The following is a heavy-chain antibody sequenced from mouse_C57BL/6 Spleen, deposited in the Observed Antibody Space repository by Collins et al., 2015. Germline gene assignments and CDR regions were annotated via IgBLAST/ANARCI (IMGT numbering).Heavy chain of an antibody. V-gene: IGHV1-52*01. CDR2: IDPSDSET. CDR1: GYTFTSYW. D-gene: IGHD3-2*02. Sequence: QVQLQQPGAELVRPGSSVKLSCKASGYTFTSYWMHWVKQRPIQGLEWIGNIDPSDSETHYNQKFKDKATLTVDKSSSTAYMQLSSLTSEDSAVYFCARDNSEAEYFDYWGQGTTLTVSS. J-gene: IGHJ2*01. CDR3: ARDNSEAEYFDY.